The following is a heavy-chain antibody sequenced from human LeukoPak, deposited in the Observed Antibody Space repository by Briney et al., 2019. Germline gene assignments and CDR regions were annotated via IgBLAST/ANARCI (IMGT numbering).Heavy chain of an antibody. CDR1: GGTFSSYA. D-gene: IGHD3-9*01. J-gene: IGHJ4*02. CDR2: IIPIFGTA. Sequence: SVKVSCKASGGTFSSYAISWVRQAPGQGLKWMGGIIPIFGTANYAQKFQGRVTITADESTSTAYMELSSLRSEDTAVYYCATGYDILTGFGYWGQGTLVTVSS. CDR3: ATGYDILTGFGY. V-gene: IGHV1-69*13.